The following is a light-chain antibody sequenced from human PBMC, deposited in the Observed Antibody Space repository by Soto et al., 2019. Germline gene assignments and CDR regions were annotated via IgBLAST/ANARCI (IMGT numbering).Light chain of an antibody. J-gene: IGKJ1*01. CDR2: GAS. CDR3: QQYSSSPQT. Sequence: EIVLTQSPDTLSLSPGERATLSCRASQSVSSSYLAWYQQKPGQAPRLLIYGASSRATGIPDRFSGSGSETDFTLTIARLEPEDFAVYYCQQYSSSPQTFGQGTKVEI. CDR1: QSVSSSY. V-gene: IGKV3-20*01.